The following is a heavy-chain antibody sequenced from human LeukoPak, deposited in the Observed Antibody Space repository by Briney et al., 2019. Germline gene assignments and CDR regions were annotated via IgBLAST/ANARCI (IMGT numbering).Heavy chain of an antibody. CDR1: GYTFTGYY. V-gene: IGHV1-2*02. CDR3: ARDRNWSYARGNWFDP. CDR2: INPNSGGT. J-gene: IGHJ5*02. Sequence: GASVKVSCKASGYTFTGYYMHWVRQAPGQGLEWMGWINPNSGGTNYAQKFQGRVTMTRDTSISTAYMELSRLRSDDTAVYYRARDRNWSYARGNWFDPWGQGTLVTVSS. D-gene: IGHD1-7*01.